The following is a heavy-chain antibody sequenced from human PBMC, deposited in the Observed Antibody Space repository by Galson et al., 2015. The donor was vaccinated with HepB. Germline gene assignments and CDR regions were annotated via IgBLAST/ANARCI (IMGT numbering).Heavy chain of an antibody. V-gene: IGHV3-21*01. CDR3: ARDGSSWLWGNSRWNNWFDP. CDR1: GFTFSSYS. Sequence: SLRLSCAASGFTFSSYSMDWVRQAPGKGLEWVSSISSSRSYIDSADPVKGRFTISTDNAKNSLYLQMNSLRAEDTAVYYCARDGSSWLWGNSRWNNWFDPWGQGTLVTVSS. CDR2: ISSSRSYI. J-gene: IGHJ5*02. D-gene: IGHD6-13*01.